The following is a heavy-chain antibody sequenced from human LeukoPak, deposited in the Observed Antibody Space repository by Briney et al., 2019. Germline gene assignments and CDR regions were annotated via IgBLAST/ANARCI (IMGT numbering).Heavy chain of an antibody. CDR1: GYTFTSYY. Sequence: ASVKFSCKASGYTFTSYYMHWVRQAPGQGLEWMGIINPSGGSTSYAQKFQGRVTMTRDTSTSTVYMELSSLRSEDTAVYYCARSVVLNWFDPWGQGTLVTVSS. CDR3: ARSVVLNWFDP. J-gene: IGHJ5*02. CDR2: INPSGGST. V-gene: IGHV1-46*01. D-gene: IGHD2-21*01.